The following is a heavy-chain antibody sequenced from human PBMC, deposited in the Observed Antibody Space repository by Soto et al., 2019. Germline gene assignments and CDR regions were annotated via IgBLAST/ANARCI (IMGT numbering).Heavy chain of an antibody. CDR3: VLRVLAGQQIDY. Sequence: QITLRESGPTLVKPTQTLTLTCTFSGFSLTTFGVGVGWIRQPPGKALEWLAFIYWNVDKRYSSFLNNRLTITSDTSKNQVVLAVTDMDPVDTATYYCVLRVLAGQQIDYWGQGTLVTVSS. CDR1: GFSLTTFGVG. CDR2: IYWNVDK. D-gene: IGHD2-15*01. J-gene: IGHJ4*02. V-gene: IGHV2-5*01.